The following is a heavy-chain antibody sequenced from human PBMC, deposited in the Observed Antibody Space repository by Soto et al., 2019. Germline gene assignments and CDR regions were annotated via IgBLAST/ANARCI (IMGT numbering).Heavy chain of an antibody. V-gene: IGHV4-31*03. D-gene: IGHD4-17*01. J-gene: IGHJ4*02. CDR1: GGSISSAGYY. CDR3: ARLHPDYALDY. Sequence: SETLSLTCTVSGGSISSAGYYWSWIRQHPGKGLEWIGYIYYSGSTYYNPSLKSRVTISVDTSKNQFSLKLSSVTAADTAVYYCARLHPDYALDYWGQGTLVTVSS. CDR2: IYYSGST.